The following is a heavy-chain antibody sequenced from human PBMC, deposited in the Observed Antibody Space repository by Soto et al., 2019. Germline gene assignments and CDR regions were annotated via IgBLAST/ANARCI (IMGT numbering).Heavy chain of an antibody. J-gene: IGHJ4*02. V-gene: IGHV4-31*03. Sequence: SETLSLTCTLPGSSTRSGGYYWTWIRLHPGKGLEWIGYIYYSGSTYSNPSLKSRVTISVDTSKNQFSLKLSSVTAADTAVYYCARAPLDWGQGTLVTVSS. CDR2: IYYSGST. CDR3: ARAPLD. CDR1: GSSTRSGGYY.